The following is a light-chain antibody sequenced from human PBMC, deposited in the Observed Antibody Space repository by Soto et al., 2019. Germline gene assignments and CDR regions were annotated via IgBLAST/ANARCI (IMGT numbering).Light chain of an antibody. V-gene: IGLV7-43*01. CDR1: TGPVTSEYY. CDR2: STT. J-gene: IGLJ3*02. CDR3: LLYYGSAGV. Sequence: QAVVTQEPSLTVSPGGTVTRTCAYSTGPVTSEYYPNWVQQKPGQAPRALIYSTTKKHSWTPSRFSGALHGGKAALTLSGVQPEDEADYYCLLYYGSAGVFGGGTKLTVL.